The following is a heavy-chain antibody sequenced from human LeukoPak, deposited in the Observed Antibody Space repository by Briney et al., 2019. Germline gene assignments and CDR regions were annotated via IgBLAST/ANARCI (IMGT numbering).Heavy chain of an antibody. CDR3: ARDPPFSSGWSQNYFDY. CDR2: ISYDGGKR. J-gene: IGHJ4*02. D-gene: IGHD6-19*01. V-gene: IGHV3-30*04. CDR1: GFTFDMYA. Sequence: GRSLRLSCALSGFTFDMYAMHWVRQAPGKGLEWVAVISYDGGKRNYADSVKGRFTISRDNSKNTLYLEMNSLGPEDTAVYYGARDPPFSSGWSQNYFDYWGQRTLVTVSS.